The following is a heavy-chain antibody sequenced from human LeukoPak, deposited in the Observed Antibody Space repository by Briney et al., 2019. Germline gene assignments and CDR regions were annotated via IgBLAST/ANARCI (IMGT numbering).Heavy chain of an antibody. CDR1: GFTFTNYA. J-gene: IGHJ4*02. CDR3: AKGGGDYVWGSFRLDY. D-gene: IGHD3-16*02. Sequence: GGSLRLSCAASGFTFTNYAMSWVRQAPGKGLEWVSGISGSGINTYYADSMKGRFSISRDNSQNTLYLQMNSLRAEDTAVYYCAKGGGDYVWGSFRLDYWGQGTLVTVSS. V-gene: IGHV3-23*01. CDR2: ISGSGINT.